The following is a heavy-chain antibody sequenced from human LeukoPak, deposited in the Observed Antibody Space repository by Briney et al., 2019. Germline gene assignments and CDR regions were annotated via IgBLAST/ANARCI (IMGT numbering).Heavy chain of an antibody. Sequence: ASVKVSCKVSGYTLTELSMHWVRQAPGKGLEWMGGFDPEDGETIYAQKFQGRVTMTEDTSTDTAYMELSGLRSEDTAVYYCATWYSYGYYFDYWGQGTLVTVSS. D-gene: IGHD5-18*01. CDR1: GYTLTELS. J-gene: IGHJ4*02. CDR2: FDPEDGET. V-gene: IGHV1-24*01. CDR3: ATWYSYGYYFDY.